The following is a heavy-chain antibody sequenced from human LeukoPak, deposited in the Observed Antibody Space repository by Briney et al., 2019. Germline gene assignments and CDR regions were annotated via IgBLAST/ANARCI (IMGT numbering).Heavy chain of an antibody. J-gene: IGHJ4*02. CDR1: GYTFTNYG. Sequence: ASVKVSCKASGYTFTNYGITWVRQAPGQGLEWMGWISGHQGNKKYAQNFQGGVTMTIDTSTSTAYMDLRSLRSDDTAIYFCARSDLATITAGPFEYWGQGTLVAVSS. V-gene: IGHV1-18*01. D-gene: IGHD5-12*01. CDR2: ISGHQGNK. CDR3: ARSDLATITAGPFEY.